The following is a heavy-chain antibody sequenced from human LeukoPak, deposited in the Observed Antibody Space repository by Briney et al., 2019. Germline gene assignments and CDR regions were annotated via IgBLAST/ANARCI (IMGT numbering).Heavy chain of an antibody. Sequence: GASVKVSCKASGYTFTTYYIHWVRQAPGQGLEWMGLINPTGGSTTYAQKFQGRVTMTRDTSTSTVYMELSSLRSEDTAVYYCARLWSDSSGYYLDYWGQGTLVTVSS. D-gene: IGHD3-22*01. CDR2: INPTGGST. CDR3: ARLWSDSSGYYLDY. CDR1: GYTFTTYY. J-gene: IGHJ4*02. V-gene: IGHV1-46*01.